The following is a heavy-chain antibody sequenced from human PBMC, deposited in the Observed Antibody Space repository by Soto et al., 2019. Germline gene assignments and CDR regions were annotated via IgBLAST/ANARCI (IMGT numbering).Heavy chain of an antibody. CDR2: LANDGSYQ. V-gene: IGHV3-30*03. CDR3: ARSSGGSSWYAPDY. D-gene: IGHD6-13*01. CDR1: GFTFSGYG. J-gene: IGHJ4*02. Sequence: QVQLVESGGGVVQPGRSLRLSCAASGFTFSGYGMHWVRQAPGEGLQWVAVLANDGSYQYYADSLKGRFTISRDNSKNTLYLHMDSLRPEDTAVYYCARSSGGSSWYAPDYWGQGTLVTVSP.